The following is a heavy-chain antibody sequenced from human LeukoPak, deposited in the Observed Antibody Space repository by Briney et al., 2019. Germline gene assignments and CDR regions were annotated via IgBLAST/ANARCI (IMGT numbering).Heavy chain of an antibody. J-gene: IGHJ5*02. CDR2: IRHDGSNK. CDR1: GFTFSSYG. Sequence: HSGGSLRLSCAASGFTFSSYGMHWVRQAPGKGLEWVAFIRHDGSNKYYADSVKGRFTISRDNSKNTLYLQMNSLRAEDTAVYYCAKDDNYIRFLSWGQGTLVTVSS. CDR3: AKDDNYIRFLS. V-gene: IGHV3-30*02. D-gene: IGHD3-16*01.